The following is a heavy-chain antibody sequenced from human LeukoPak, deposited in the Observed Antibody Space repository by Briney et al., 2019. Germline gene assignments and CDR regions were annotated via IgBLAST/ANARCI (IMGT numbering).Heavy chain of an antibody. J-gene: IGHJ6*02. CDR2: KNPNSGRT. D-gene: IGHD4-11*01. V-gene: IGHV1-8*01. CDR1: GYTFTSYD. Sequence: ASVKVSCKASGYTFTSYDINWVRQATGQGLEWMGWKNPNSGRTGLAQKFQGRRTMTMNTAISTAYMELRSLTSEHTVVYSCASAPVTTHGMDVWGQGTTVTVSS. CDR3: ASAPVTTHGMDV.